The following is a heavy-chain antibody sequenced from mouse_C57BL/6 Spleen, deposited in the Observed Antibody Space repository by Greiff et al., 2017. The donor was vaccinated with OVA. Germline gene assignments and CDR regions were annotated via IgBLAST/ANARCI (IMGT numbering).Heavy chain of an antibody. V-gene: IGHV1-26*01. CDR1: GYTFTDYY. Sequence: VQLQQSGPELVKPGASVKISCKASGYTFTDYYMNWVKQSPGKSLEWIGDINPNNGGTSYNQKFKGKATLTVDKSSSTAYMELRSLTSEDSAVYYCARTGSSYGYFDVWGTGTTVTVSS. CDR3: ARTGSSYGYFDV. J-gene: IGHJ1*03. D-gene: IGHD1-1*01. CDR2: INPNNGGT.